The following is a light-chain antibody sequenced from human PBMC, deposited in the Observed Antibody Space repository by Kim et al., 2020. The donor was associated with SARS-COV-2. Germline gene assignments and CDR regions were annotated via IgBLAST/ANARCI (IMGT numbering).Light chain of an antibody. V-gene: IGLV10-54*01. CDR3: SAWDSSLSNWV. J-gene: IGLJ3*02. Sequence: RQTATLTCTGNSNNVGHQGAAWLQQHQGHPPKLLSYRNNNRPSGISERLSASRSGNTASLTITGLQPEDEADYYCSAWDSSLSNWVFGGGTKLTVL. CDR1: SNNVGHQG. CDR2: RNN.